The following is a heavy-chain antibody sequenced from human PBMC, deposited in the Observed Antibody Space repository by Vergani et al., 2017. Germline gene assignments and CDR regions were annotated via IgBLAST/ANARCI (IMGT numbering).Heavy chain of an antibody. CDR3: ARDRQPSKDYYYYGMDV. CDR1: GFTFSSYA. Sequence: QVQLVESGGGVVQPGRSLRLSCAASGFTFSSYAMHWVRQAPGKGLEWVAVIWYDGSNKYYADSVKGRFTISRDNSKNTLYLQMNSLRAEDTAVYYGARDRQPSKDYYYYGMDVWGQGTTVTVSS. D-gene: IGHD6-13*01. J-gene: IGHJ6*02. CDR2: IWYDGSNK. V-gene: IGHV3-33*08.